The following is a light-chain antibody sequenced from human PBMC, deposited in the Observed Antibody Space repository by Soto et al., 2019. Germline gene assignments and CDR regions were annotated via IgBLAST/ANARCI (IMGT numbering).Light chain of an antibody. CDR1: QSIALS. CDR3: QQSFRSPIT. J-gene: IGKJ5*01. V-gene: IGKV1-39*01. CDR2: VAF. Sequence: DIQMTQSPSSLSASVGDTVTMTCRASQSIALSVNWYQQKPGKAPKLLIYVAFTLESAVPSRFSGSGSGTELTLTIRSLQPEDFATYYCQQSFRSPITFGQGTRLEI.